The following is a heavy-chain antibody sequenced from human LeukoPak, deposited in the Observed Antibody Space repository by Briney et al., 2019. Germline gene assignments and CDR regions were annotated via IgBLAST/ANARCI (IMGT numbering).Heavy chain of an antibody. CDR3: AKGAEIDL. J-gene: IGHJ5*02. CDR2: VTGPGDTT. CDR1: GFSFSHFG. D-gene: IGHD3-16*01. Sequence: PGKSLRLSCRTSGFSFSHFGMHWVRQAPGKGLEWVSAVTGPGDTTYYADSVKGRFFMSREDSKTTVYLQMNSLRAEDTAIYYCAKGAEIDLWGQGTLVTVSS. V-gene: IGHV3-23*01.